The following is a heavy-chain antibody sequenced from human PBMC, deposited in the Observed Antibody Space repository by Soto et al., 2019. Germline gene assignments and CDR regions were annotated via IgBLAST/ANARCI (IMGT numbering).Heavy chain of an antibody. J-gene: IGHJ6*02. Sequence: GASVKVSCKASGGTLTRHAISWVRQAPGVGLEWMGVIIPVFGRTYYARRFEGRVVLTADESTSTVYMELSSLTSEDTAMYYCGRDSYDSSGSVVYGMDVWGQGTTVTVSS. CDR2: IIPVFGRT. CDR1: GGTLTRHA. V-gene: IGHV1-69*13. CDR3: GRDSYDSSGSVVYGMDV. D-gene: IGHD3-22*01.